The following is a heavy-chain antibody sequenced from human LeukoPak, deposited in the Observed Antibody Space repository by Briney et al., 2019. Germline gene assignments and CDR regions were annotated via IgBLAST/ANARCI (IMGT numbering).Heavy chain of an antibody. J-gene: IGHJ4*02. D-gene: IGHD3-10*01. Sequence: PGGSLRLSCAASGLTFSSYGMHWVRQAPGKGLEWVAVISYDGSNKYYSDSVRGRFTISRDNSKNTLYLQMNSLRGEDTAVYYCAKVMGRRLLWFGDGNYFDYWGQGTLVTVSS. CDR1: GLTFSSYG. CDR2: ISYDGSNK. CDR3: AKVMGRRLLWFGDGNYFDY. V-gene: IGHV3-30*18.